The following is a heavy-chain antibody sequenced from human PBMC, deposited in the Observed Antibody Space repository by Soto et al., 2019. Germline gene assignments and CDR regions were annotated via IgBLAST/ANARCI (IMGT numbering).Heavy chain of an antibody. CDR3: ATAPRPDIVVVPAALWFDY. CDR1: GGSFSGYY. Sequence: QVQLQQWGAGLLKPSETLSLTCAVYGGSFSGYYWSWIRQPPGKGLEWIGEINHSGSTNYNPSLKSRVTISVDTSKNQFSLKLGSVTAADTAVYYCATAPRPDIVVVPAALWFDYWGQGTLVTVSS. D-gene: IGHD2-2*01. V-gene: IGHV4-34*01. CDR2: INHSGST. J-gene: IGHJ4*02.